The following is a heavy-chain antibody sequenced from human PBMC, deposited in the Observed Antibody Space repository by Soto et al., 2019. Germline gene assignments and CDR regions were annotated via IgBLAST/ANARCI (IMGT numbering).Heavy chain of an antibody. V-gene: IGHV1-18*01. Sequence: GASVKVSCKASGYTFTSYGISWVRQAPGQGLEWMGWISAYNGNTNYAQKLQGRVTMTTDTSTSTVYMELRSLRSDDTAVYYCARAYYYDSSGYPIPYYYYGMDVWGQGTTVTVSS. CDR2: ISAYNGNT. D-gene: IGHD3-22*01. J-gene: IGHJ6*02. CDR3: ARAYYYDSSGYPIPYYYYGMDV. CDR1: GYTFTSYG.